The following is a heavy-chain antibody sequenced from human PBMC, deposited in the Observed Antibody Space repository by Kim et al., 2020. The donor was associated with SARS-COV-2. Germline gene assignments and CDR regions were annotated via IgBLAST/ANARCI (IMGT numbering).Heavy chain of an antibody. CDR1: GGTFSSYD. Sequence: SVKVSCKASGGTFSSYDISWVRQAPGQGLEWMGGIIPIFGTGNYAQKFQGRVTITADESTSTAYMELSSLRSEDTAVYYCARDVGSSWYHDAFDIWGQGTMVTVSS. D-gene: IGHD6-13*01. CDR3: ARDVGSSWYHDAFDI. CDR2: IIPIFGTG. J-gene: IGHJ3*02. V-gene: IGHV1-69*13.